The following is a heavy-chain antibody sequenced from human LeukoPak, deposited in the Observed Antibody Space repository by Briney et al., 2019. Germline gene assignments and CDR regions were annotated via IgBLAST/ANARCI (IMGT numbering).Heavy chain of an antibody. CDR3: ARDHEGAFDI. Sequence: GGSLRLSCAASGFTLSNYWMTWVRQAPGKGLEWVASVKQDGGEKYYVDSVKGRFTISRDNAKNSLYLQMNSLRAEDTAVYYCARDHEGAFDIWGQGTMVTVSS. V-gene: IGHV3-7*01. CDR1: GFTLSNYW. CDR2: VKQDGGEK. J-gene: IGHJ3*02.